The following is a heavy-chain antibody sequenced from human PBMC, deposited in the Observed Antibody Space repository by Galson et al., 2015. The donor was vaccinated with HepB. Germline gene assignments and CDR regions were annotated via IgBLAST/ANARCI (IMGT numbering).Heavy chain of an antibody. D-gene: IGHD3-10*01. CDR3: AREGAMVRGVPYGMDV. CDR2: INPSGGST. CDR1: GYTFTSYY. J-gene: IGHJ6*02. Sequence: SVKVSCKASGYTFTSYYMHWVRQAPGQGLEWMGIINPSGGSTSYAQKFQGRVTMTRDTSTSTVYMELSSLRSEDTAVYYCAREGAMVRGVPYGMDVWGQGTTVTVSS. V-gene: IGHV1-46*01.